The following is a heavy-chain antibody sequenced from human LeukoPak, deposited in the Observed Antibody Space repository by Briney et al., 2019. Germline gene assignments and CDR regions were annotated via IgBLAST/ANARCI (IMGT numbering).Heavy chain of an antibody. CDR3: ARAPSGSCFDY. V-gene: IGHV3-30-3*01. CDR1: GFTFSSYA. CDR2: ISYDGSNK. Sequence: QPGGSLRLSCAASGFTFSSYAMHWVRQAPGKGLEWVAVISYDGSNKYYADSVKGRFTISRDNSKNTLYLQMNSLRAEDTAVYYCARAPSGSCFDYWGQGTLVTVSS. D-gene: IGHD1-26*01. J-gene: IGHJ4*02.